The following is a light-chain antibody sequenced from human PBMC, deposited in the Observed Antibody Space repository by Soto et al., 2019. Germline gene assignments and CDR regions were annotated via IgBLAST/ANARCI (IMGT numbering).Light chain of an antibody. CDR1: SSDVGGYNY. Sequence: QSALTQPASVSGSPGQSITISCPRASSDVGGYNYVSWYQHHPGKAPKLMIYDVSNRPSGVSNRFSGSKSGNTASLTISGLQPEDEADYYCSSYTTSHTRHIVFGTGTKITVL. CDR3: SSYTTSHTRHIV. J-gene: IGLJ1*01. CDR2: DVS. V-gene: IGLV2-14*03.